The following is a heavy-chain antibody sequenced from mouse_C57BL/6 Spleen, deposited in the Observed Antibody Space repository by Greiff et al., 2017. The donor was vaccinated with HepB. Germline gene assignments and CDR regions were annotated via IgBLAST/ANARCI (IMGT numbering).Heavy chain of an antibody. CDR3: ARDRGYGTAFDY. D-gene: IGHD2-10*02. J-gene: IGHJ2*01. CDR1: GFTFSDYY. V-gene: IGHV5-16*01. CDR2: INYDGSST. Sequence: EVMLVESEGGLVQPGSSMKLSCTASGFTFSDYYMAWVRQVPEKGLEWVANINYDGSSTYYLDSLKSRFIFSRDNAKNTLYLQMSSLKSEDTATYYCARDRGYGTAFDYWGQGTTLTVSS.